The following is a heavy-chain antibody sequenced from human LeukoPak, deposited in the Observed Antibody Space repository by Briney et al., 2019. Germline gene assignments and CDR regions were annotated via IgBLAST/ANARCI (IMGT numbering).Heavy chain of an antibody. J-gene: IGHJ6*03. CDR2: IRYDGSNK. Sequence: PGGSLRLSCAASGFTFSSYGMHWVRQAPGKGLEWVAFIRYDGSNKYYADSVKGRFTISRDNSKNTLYLQMNSLRAEDTAVYYCAKEGRYSGSYYNYYYYMDVWGKGTTVTVSS. V-gene: IGHV3-30*02. D-gene: IGHD1-26*01. CDR3: AKEGRYSGSYYNYYYYMDV. CDR1: GFTFSSYG.